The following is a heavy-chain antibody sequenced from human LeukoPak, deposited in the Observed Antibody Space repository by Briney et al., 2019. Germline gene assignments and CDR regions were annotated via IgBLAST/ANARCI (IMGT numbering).Heavy chain of an antibody. V-gene: IGHV7-4-1*02. CDR2: INTNTGNP. CDR3: ARDHVKLGSTFHPYDAFDV. CDR1: GYTFTSYA. J-gene: IGHJ3*01. Sequence: ASVKVSCKASGYTFTSYAMNWVRQAPGQGLEWMGWINTNTGNPTYAQGFTGRFVFSLDTSVSTAYLQISSLKAEDTAVYYCARDHVKLGSTFHPYDAFDVWGQGTLVTVSS. D-gene: IGHD2/OR15-2a*01.